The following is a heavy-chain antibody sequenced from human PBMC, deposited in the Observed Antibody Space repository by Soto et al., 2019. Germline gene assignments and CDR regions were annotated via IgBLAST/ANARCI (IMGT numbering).Heavy chain of an antibody. V-gene: IGHV4-31*03. D-gene: IGHD2-15*01. Sequence: PSETQSLTCTVSGGSISSGGYYWSWIRQHPGKGLEWIGYIYYSGSTYYNPSLKSRVTISVDTSKNQFSLKLSSVTAADKAVYYCARGGTGYCSGGSCYGDYYYGMDVWGQGTTVTVSS. CDR1: GGSISSGGYY. CDR3: ARGGTGYCSGGSCYGDYYYGMDV. CDR2: IYYSGST. J-gene: IGHJ6*02.